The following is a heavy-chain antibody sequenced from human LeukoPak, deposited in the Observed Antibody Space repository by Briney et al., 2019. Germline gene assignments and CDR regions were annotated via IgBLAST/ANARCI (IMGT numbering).Heavy chain of an antibody. Sequence: GGSLRLSCAASGFTFSSYAMSWVRQAPGKGLEWVSAISGSGSSTYYAGSVKGRFTISRDNSKNTLYLQMNSLRAEDTAVYYCAKPSLIVGATVGFDYWGQGTLVTVSS. J-gene: IGHJ4*02. CDR1: GFTFSSYA. CDR2: ISGSGSST. V-gene: IGHV3-23*01. D-gene: IGHD1-26*01. CDR3: AKPSLIVGATVGFDY.